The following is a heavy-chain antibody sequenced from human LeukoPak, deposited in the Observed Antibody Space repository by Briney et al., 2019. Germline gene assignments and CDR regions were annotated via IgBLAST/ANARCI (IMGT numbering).Heavy chain of an antibody. Sequence: GESLKISCKGSGYSFTSYWIGWVRQMPGKGLEWMGIIYPGDSDTRYSPSFQGQVTISADKSISTAYLQWSSLKASDTAMYHCARQGSGSYTHNWFDPWGQGTLVTVSS. CDR2: IYPGDSDT. D-gene: IGHD1-26*01. J-gene: IGHJ5*02. CDR3: ARQGSGSYTHNWFDP. CDR1: GYSFTSYW. V-gene: IGHV5-51*01.